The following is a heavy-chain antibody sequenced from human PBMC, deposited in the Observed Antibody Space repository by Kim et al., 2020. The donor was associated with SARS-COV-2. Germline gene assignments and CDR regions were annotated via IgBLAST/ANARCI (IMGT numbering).Heavy chain of an antibody. CDR3: ARVYGRKAGAHVFDM. CDR2: INESGST. J-gene: IGHJ3*02. CDR1: GGPFRGYY. V-gene: IGHV4-34*01. D-gene: IGHD1-26*01. Sequence: SETLSLTCAVYGGPFRGYYWSWIRQPPGKGLEWIGEINESGSTDYNPSLQSRVTILVDTSKNQISLKLSSMTAADTAVYFCARVYGRKAGAHVFDMWGQGTMVTVSS.